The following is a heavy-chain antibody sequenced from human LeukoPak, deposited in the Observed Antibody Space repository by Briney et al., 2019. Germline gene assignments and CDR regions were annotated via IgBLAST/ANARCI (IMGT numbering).Heavy chain of an antibody. D-gene: IGHD6-13*01. CDR3: ARVAAAGTGLEI. J-gene: IGHJ3*02. V-gene: IGHV3-53*01. CDR2: IYSGGST. CDR1: GFTVSSNY. Sequence: GGSLRLSCAASGFTVSSNYMSWVRQAPGKGLEWVSVIYSGGSTYYADSVKGRFTISRDNSKNTLYLQMNSLRAEDTAVYYCARVAAAGTGLEIWGQGTMVTVSS.